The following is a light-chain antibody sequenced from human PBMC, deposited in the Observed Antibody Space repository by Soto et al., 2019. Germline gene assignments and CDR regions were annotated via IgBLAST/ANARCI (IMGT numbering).Light chain of an antibody. J-gene: IGKJ5*01. CDR1: QSVSNNY. Sequence: EVVLTQSPVPLSLSPGARATLSCRASQSVSNNYLAWYQQKPGQAPRLLIYGASNRATGIPDRFSGSGSGTDFTLTISRLEPEDFAVYYCQQYGSSPITFGQGTRLEIK. CDR3: QQYGSSPIT. V-gene: IGKV3-20*01. CDR2: GAS.